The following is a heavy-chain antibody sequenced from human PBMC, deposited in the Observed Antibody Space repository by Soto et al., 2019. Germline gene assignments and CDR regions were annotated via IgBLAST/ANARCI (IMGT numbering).Heavy chain of an antibody. CDR2: IYYSGST. J-gene: IGHJ4*02. D-gene: IGHD2-21*01. V-gene: IGHV4-39*01. CDR1: GGSITSRSYY. CDR3: ARHLGLFHFDY. Sequence: ETLSLTCTVSGGSITSRSYYWGWIRQPPGKGLEWIGSIYYSGSTYYNPSLKSRVSISVDTSKNQFSLKLSSVTAADTAVYYCARHLGLFHFDYWGQGTLVTVSS.